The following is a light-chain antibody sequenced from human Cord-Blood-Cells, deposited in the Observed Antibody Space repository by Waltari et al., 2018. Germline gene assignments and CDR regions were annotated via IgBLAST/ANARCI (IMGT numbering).Light chain of an antibody. J-gene: IGLJ1*01. V-gene: IGLV2-11*01. CDR1: SSDVGGYNY. CDR2: DVS. CDR3: CSYAGSFYV. Sequence: QSALTQPRSVYGSPGQSVTISCTGTSSDVGGYNYVSWYQQHPGKAPKLMIYDVSKRPSGVPDRCSGSKSGNTASLTISGLQAEDEADYYCCSYAGSFYVFGTGTKVTVL.